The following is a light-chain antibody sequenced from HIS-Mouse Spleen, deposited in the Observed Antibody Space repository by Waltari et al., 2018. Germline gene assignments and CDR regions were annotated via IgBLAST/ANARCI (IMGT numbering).Light chain of an antibody. J-gene: IGLJ2*01. CDR3: YSTDSSGNHRV. CDR1: ALPKNY. Sequence: SYELTQPPSVSVSLGQTARITCSGDALPKNYAYWYQQKSGQAPVLVIYEDSKRPSGIPERFSGSSSGTMATLTISGAQVEDEADYYCYSTDSSGNHRVFGGGTKLTVL. CDR2: EDS. V-gene: IGLV3-10*01.